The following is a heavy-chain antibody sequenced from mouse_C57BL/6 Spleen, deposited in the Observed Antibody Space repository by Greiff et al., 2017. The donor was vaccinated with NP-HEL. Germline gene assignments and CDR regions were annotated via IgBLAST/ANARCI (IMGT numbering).Heavy chain of an antibody. CDR2: IYPGSGST. CDR1: GYTFTSYW. J-gene: IGHJ2*01. D-gene: IGHD1-1*01. Sequence: VQLQQPGAELVKPGASVKMSCKASGYTFTSYWITWVKQRPGQGLEWIGDIYPGSGSTNYNEKFKSKATLTVDTSSSTAYMQRSSLTSEDSAVYYCASFPYYYGSSSDYWGQGTTLTVSS. CDR3: ASFPYYYGSSSDY. V-gene: IGHV1-55*01.